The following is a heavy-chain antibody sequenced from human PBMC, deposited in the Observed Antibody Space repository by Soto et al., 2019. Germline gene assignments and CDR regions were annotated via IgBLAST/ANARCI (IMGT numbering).Heavy chain of an antibody. CDR3: AKAPYSESYPDY. J-gene: IGHJ4*02. CDR2: ISYDGSNK. D-gene: IGHD1-26*01. CDR1: GFTFSSYG. Sequence: GGSLRLSCAASGFTFSSYGMHWVRQAPGKGLEWVAVISYDGSNKYYADSVKGRFTISRDNSKNTLYLQMNSLRAEDTAVYYCAKAPYSESYPDYWGQGTLVTVSS. V-gene: IGHV3-30*18.